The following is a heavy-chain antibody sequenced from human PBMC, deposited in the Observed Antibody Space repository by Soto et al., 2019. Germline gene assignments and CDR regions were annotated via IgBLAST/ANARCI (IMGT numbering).Heavy chain of an antibody. V-gene: IGHV3-15*01. Sequence: GGSLRLSCAASGFTFSSYAMHWVRQAPGKVLEWVGRIKSKTDGGTTDYASPVKGRFTISRDDSRNTLYLQMNSLKSEDTAVYYCSTVAMAPSDCSSTTCPIGWGPGTLVNVSS. CDR2: IKSKTDGGTT. D-gene: IGHD2-2*01. CDR1: GFTFSSYA. J-gene: IGHJ4*02. CDR3: STVAMAPSDCSSTTCPIG.